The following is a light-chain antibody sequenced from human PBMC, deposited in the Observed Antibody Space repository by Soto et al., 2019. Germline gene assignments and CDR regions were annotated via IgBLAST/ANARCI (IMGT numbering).Light chain of an antibody. CDR3: QPYGGSPWT. Sequence: EIVLTQSPGTLSLSPGERASLSCRASQSVSSNYLAWYQQKPGQAPRLLIYGASSRATGIPDRFGGSGSGTDFTLTISRLEPEDFAVYYCQPYGGSPWTFGQGTKVEIK. CDR1: QSVSSNY. J-gene: IGKJ1*01. CDR2: GAS. V-gene: IGKV3-20*01.